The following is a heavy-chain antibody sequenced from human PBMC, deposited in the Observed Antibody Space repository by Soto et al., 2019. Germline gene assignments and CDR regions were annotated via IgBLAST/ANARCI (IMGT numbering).Heavy chain of an antibody. CDR2: MNPNSGYT. Sequence: ASVKVSCKASGYTFTTYDINWVRQATGQGLEWMGWMNPNSGYTGYAQEFQGRVTMTRDTSTSTAYMELSSLRSEDTAMYYCARVNGDIDYWGQGTLVTVSS. D-gene: IGHD4-17*01. CDR3: ARVNGDIDY. V-gene: IGHV1-8*02. CDR1: GYTFTTYD. J-gene: IGHJ4*02.